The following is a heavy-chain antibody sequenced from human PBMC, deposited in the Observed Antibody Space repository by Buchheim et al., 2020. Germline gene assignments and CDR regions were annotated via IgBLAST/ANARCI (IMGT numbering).Heavy chain of an antibody. V-gene: IGHV4-34*01. CDR3: ARGLSYWFDP. CDR2: INHSGST. CDR1: GGSFSGYY. J-gene: IGHJ5*02. Sequence: QVQLQQWGAGLLKPSETLSLTCAVSGGSFSGYYWSWIRQPPGKGLEWIGEINHSGSTNYNPSLKSRVTISVDTSKNQFSLKLSSVTAADTAVYYCARGLSYWFDPWGQGTL.